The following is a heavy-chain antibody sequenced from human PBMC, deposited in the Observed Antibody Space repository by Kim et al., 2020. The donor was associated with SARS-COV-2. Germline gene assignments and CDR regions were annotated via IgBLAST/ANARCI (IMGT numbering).Heavy chain of an antibody. J-gene: IGHJ3*02. V-gene: IGHV4-4*07. CDR2: IYTSGST. D-gene: IGHD3-22*01. Sequence: SETLSLTCTVSGGSISSYYWSWIRQPAGKGLEWIGRIYTSGSTNYNPSLKSRVTMSVDTSKNQFSLKLSSVTAADTAVYYCARAAAYYYDSSGRGDAFDIWGQGTMVTVSS. CDR1: GGSISSYY. CDR3: ARAAAYYYDSSGRGDAFDI.